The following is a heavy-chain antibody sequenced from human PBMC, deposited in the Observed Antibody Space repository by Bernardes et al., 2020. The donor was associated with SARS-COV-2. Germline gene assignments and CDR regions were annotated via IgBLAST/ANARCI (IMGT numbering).Heavy chain of an antibody. CDR1: GFTFSSYA. Sequence: GSLRLSCAASGFTFSSYAMSWVRQAPGKGLEWVSSIGSSGSPTYYADSVKGRFSISRDNSKNTLYLQMNSLRAEDTALYYCARGASTTWLHYWGQGTLVTVSS. D-gene: IGHD6-13*01. J-gene: IGHJ4*02. CDR2: IGSSGSPT. CDR3: ARGASTTWLHY. V-gene: IGHV3-23*01.